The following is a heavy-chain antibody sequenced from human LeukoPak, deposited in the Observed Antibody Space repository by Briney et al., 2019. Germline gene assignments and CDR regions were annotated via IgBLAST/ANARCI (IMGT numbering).Heavy chain of an antibody. D-gene: IGHD2-2*02. J-gene: IGHJ4*02. CDR3: AREALDTRAFDY. Sequence: GASLRLFCAASGFTFSSYWMHWVRQAPGKGLVWVSRINSDGSRTSYADSVKGRFTISRDNAKNTLYLQMNSLRAEDTAVYYCAREALDTRAFDYWGQGTLVTVSS. CDR2: INSDGSRT. V-gene: IGHV3-74*01. CDR1: GFTFSSYW.